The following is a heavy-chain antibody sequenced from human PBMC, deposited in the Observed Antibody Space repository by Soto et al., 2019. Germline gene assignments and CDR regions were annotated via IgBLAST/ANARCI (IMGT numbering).Heavy chain of an antibody. CDR1: GYTFSNFY. J-gene: IGHJ4*02. CDR3: ARADYYGSSGYHLDY. V-gene: IGHV1-46*01. D-gene: IGHD3-22*01. CDR2: INPSGGST. Sequence: QVQLVQSGAEVKKPGASVKVSCKASGYTFSNFYIHWVRQAPGQGLECMGIINPSGGSTSYAKKVQGRVTMTRDTSTSTVYMELSSLRSEDTAVHYCARADYYGSSGYHLDYWGQGTLVTVSS.